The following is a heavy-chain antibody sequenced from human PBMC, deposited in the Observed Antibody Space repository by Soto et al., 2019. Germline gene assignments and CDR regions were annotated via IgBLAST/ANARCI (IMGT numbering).Heavy chain of an antibody. Sequence: AGGSLRLSCAASGFTFSSYAMHWVRQAPGKGLEWVAVISYDGSNKYYADSVKGRFTISRDNSKTTLYLQMNSLRAEDTAVYYCARSREQWLVRGNWFDPWGQGTLVTVSS. J-gene: IGHJ5*02. V-gene: IGHV3-30-3*01. CDR2: ISYDGSNK. CDR1: GFTFSSYA. D-gene: IGHD6-19*01. CDR3: ARSREQWLVRGNWFDP.